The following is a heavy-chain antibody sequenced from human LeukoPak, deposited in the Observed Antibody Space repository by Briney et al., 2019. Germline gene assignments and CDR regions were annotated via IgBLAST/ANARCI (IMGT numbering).Heavy chain of an antibody. Sequence: PSETLSLTCTVSGGSISSSSYYWGWIRQPPGKGLEWIGSIYYSGSTYYNPSLKSRVTISVDTSKNQFSLKLSSVTAADTAVYCCARQRDFWSQYYFDYWGQGTLVTVSS. CDR3: ARQRDFWSQYYFDY. D-gene: IGHD3-3*01. V-gene: IGHV4-39*01. CDR1: GGSISSSSYY. J-gene: IGHJ4*02. CDR2: IYYSGST.